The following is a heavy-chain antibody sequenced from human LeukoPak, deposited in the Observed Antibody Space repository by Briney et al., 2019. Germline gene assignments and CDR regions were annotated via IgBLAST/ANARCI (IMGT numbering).Heavy chain of an antibody. Sequence: SETLSLTCTVSGGSISSYYWSWIRQPPGKGLEWIGYIYYSGSTNYNPSLKSRVTISVDTSKNQFSLKLSSVTAADSAVYYCARAYCSGGSCFDYWGQGTLVTVSS. J-gene: IGHJ4*02. V-gene: IGHV4-59*01. CDR2: IYYSGST. CDR1: GGSISSYY. D-gene: IGHD2-15*01. CDR3: ARAYCSGGSCFDY.